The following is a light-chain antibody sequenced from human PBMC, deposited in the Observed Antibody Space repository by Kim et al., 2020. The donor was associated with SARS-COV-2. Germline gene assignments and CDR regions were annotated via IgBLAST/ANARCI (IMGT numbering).Light chain of an antibody. J-gene: IGLJ1*01. CDR3: SSYASSNTFV. CDR2: DVS. V-gene: IGLV2-14*03. Sequence: GQSITISCTGTSSDVGGYNYVAWYQQHPGKAPKLMIYDVSNRPSGVPNRFSGSKSGNTASLTISGLQAEDEADYYCSSYASSNTFVFGTGTKVTVL. CDR1: SSDVGGYNY.